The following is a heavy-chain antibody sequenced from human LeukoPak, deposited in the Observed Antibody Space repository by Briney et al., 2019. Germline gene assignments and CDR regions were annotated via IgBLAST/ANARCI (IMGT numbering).Heavy chain of an antibody. Sequence: ESGPALVKPTQTLTLTCTFSGFSLSTSGMCVSWIRQPPGKALEWLARIDWDDDKYYSTSLKTRLTISKDTSKNQVVLTMTNMDPVDTATYYCARGSIRGYQLLQVDYWGQGTLVTVSS. CDR3: ARGSIRGYQLLQVDY. D-gene: IGHD2-2*01. J-gene: IGHJ4*02. V-gene: IGHV2-70*11. CDR1: GFSLSTSGMC. CDR2: IDWDDDK.